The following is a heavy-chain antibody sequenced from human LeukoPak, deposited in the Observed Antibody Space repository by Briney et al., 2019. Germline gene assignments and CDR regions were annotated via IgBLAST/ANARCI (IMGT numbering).Heavy chain of an antibody. CDR3: ARRWNYGRNYYIDV. CDR1: GGSFSNYY. Sequence: PSETLSLPCAVYGGSFSNYYWSGIRQPPGKRLEGFGEINDSGRINYNPSLMSRVTVSVDTSKNQFSLRLTSVTATDTAVYYCARRWNYGRNYYIDVWGNGATVSVSS. D-gene: IGHD1-7*01. CDR2: INDSGRI. J-gene: IGHJ6*03. V-gene: IGHV4-34*01.